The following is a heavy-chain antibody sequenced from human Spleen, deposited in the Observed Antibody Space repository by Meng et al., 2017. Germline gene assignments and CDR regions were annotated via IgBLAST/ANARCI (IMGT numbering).Heavy chain of an antibody. J-gene: IGHJ3*02. CDR1: GFTFSSYA. CDR2: ISYDGSNK. CDR3: AKDLTPMVLNDAFDI. V-gene: IGHV3-30*04. D-gene: IGHD5-18*01. Sequence: GESLKISCAASGFTFSSYAMHWVRQAPGKGLEWVAVISYDGSNKYYADSVKGRFTISRDNSKSTLYLQMTSLRAEDTAVYYCAKDLTPMVLNDAFDIWGQGTMVTVSS.